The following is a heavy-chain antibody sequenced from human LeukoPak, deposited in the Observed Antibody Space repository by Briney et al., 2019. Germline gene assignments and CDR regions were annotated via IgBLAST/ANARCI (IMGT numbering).Heavy chain of an antibody. CDR1: GGSISSRNYY. CDR3: ARGHRMKVGTTVAYNWFDP. J-gene: IGHJ5*02. D-gene: IGHD4-23*01. Sequence: SETLSLTCTVSGGSISSRNYYWGWIRQPPGKGLEWIGGVYYTGTTYYNPSLKSRVTISVDTSKNQFSLKLSSVTAADTAVYYCARGHRMKVGTTVAYNWFDPWGQGTLVTVSS. CDR2: VYYTGTT. V-gene: IGHV4-39*07.